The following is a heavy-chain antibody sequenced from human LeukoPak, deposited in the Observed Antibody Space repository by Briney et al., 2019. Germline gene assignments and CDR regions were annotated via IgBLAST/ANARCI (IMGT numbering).Heavy chain of an antibody. D-gene: IGHD3-3*01. CDR3: ARSLLRFLEWLEFDY. CDR1: GYTFTGYY. CDR2: INPNSGGT. V-gene: IGHV1-2*06. Sequence: ASVKVSCKASGYTFTGYYMHWVRQAPGQGLEWMGRINPNSGGTNYAQKFQGRVTMTRDTSISTAYMELSRLRSDDTAVYYCARSLLRFLEWLEFDYWGQGTLVTVSS. J-gene: IGHJ4*02.